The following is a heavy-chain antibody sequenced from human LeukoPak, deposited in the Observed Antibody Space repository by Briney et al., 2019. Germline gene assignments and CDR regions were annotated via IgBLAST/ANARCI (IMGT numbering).Heavy chain of an antibody. CDR3: ARHRRPYYYDSSGYFDY. V-gene: IGHV4-34*01. D-gene: IGHD3-22*01. J-gene: IGHJ4*02. CDR1: GGSFSGYY. Sequence: SETLSLTCAVYGGSFSGYYWSWIRQPPGKGLEWIGEINHSGSTNYNPSLKSRVTISVDTSKNQFSLKLSSVTAADTAAYYCARHRRPYYYDSSGYFDYWGQGTLVTVSS. CDR2: INHSGST.